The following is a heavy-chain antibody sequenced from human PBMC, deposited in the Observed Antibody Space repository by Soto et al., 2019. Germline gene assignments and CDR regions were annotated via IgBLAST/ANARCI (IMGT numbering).Heavy chain of an antibody. J-gene: IGHJ5*02. CDR3: ARAVMGYYDSSGYWGIWFDP. Sequence: ASVKVSCKASGYTFTSYGISWVRQAPGQGLEWMGWISAYNGNTNYAQKLQGRVTMTTDTSTSTAYMELRSLRSDDTAVYYCARAVMGYYDSSGYWGIWFDPWGQGTLVTVSS. D-gene: IGHD3-22*01. V-gene: IGHV1-18*04. CDR1: GYTFTSYG. CDR2: ISAYNGNT.